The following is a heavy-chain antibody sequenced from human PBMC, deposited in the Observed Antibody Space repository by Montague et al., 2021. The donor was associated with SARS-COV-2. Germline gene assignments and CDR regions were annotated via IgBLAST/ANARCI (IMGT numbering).Heavy chain of an antibody. CDR1: GGSITGYY. J-gene: IGHJ3*01. CDR2: IYDGGAV. D-gene: IGHD4-23*01. CDR3: VRDHPYGGPRGVYDL. Sequence: SETLSLTCTVSGGSITGYYWSWLRRSPGKGLEWIAYIYDGGAVNYNPSLGSGVTISTDTSKNQLSLKLNSVTAADTAVYYCVRDHPYGGPRGVYDLWGQGTVVTVSS. V-gene: IGHV4-59*01.